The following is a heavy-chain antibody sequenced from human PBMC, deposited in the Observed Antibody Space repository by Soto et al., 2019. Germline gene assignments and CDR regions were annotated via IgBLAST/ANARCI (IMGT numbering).Heavy chain of an antibody. CDR2: MSYDGTKE. J-gene: IGHJ4*02. D-gene: IGHD6-13*01. CDR1: GFTLTTYG. Sequence: QVQLVESGGGVVQPGRSLRLSCAASGFTLTTYGMHWVRQAPGKGLEWVAAMSYDGTKEYYEDSVKGRFTISRDSSRNTLFLQLNSLRAEDTAVYYCAKEFGSTWIDHWGEGTLGTVSS. CDR3: AKEFGSTWIDH. V-gene: IGHV3-30*18.